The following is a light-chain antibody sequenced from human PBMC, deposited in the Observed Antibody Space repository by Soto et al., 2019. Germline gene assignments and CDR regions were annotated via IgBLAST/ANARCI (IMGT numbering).Light chain of an antibody. CDR2: EVT. V-gene: IGLV2-8*01. CDR3: SSYAGSKIVI. CDR1: SSDVGGYNY. Sequence: QSVLTQPPSASGSPGQSVTISCTGTSSDVGGYNYVSWYQQHPGKAPRLMISEVTKRPSGVPDRFSGSKSGNTASLTVSGLQAEDEADYYCSSYAGSKIVIFGGGTKLTV. J-gene: IGLJ2*01.